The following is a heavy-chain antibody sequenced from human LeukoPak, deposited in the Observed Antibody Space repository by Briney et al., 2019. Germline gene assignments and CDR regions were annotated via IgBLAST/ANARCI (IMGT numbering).Heavy chain of an antibody. CDR1: GFTFGSYA. CDR2: ISGSGGST. V-gene: IGHV3-23*01. CDR3: AKDPMTSYYYYYGMDV. D-gene: IGHD2-21*02. J-gene: IGHJ6*02. Sequence: GGSLRLSCAASGFTFGSYAMSWVRQAPGKGLEWVSAISGSGGSTYYADSVKGRFTISRDNSKNTLYLQMNSLRAEDTAVYYCAKDPMTSYYYYYGMDVWGQGTTVTVSS.